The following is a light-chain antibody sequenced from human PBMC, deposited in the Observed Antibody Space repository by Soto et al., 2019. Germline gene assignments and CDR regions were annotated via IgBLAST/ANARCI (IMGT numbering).Light chain of an antibody. Sequence: EIVLTQSPGTLSLSPGERATLSCRVSQSVSSSYLAWYQQKPGQAPRLLIYGASSRATGIPDRFSGSGSGTDFTLTINRVEPEDFAVYFCQQYAGSPRTFGQGTKVDIK. CDR2: GAS. V-gene: IGKV3-20*01. CDR3: QQYAGSPRT. CDR1: QSVSSSY. J-gene: IGKJ1*01.